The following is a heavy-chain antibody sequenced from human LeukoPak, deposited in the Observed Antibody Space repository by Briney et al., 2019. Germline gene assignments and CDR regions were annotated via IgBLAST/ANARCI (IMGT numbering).Heavy chain of an antibody. V-gene: IGHV4-34*01. Sequence: SETLSLTCAVYGGSFSSYSWSWIRQPPGKGLEWVGEINHSGSTNYNPSLKSRVTISVDTSKHQFSLKLSSVTAADTAVYYCATRAIGSSCWDRADLDNWFDPWGQGTLVTVSS. D-gene: IGHD6-13*01. CDR1: GGSFSSYS. CDR3: ATRAIGSSCWDRADLDNWFDP. CDR2: INHSGST. J-gene: IGHJ5*02.